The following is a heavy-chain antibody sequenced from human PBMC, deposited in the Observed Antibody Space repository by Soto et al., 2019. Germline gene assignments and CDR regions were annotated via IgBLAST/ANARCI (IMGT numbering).Heavy chain of an antibody. CDR1: GFTFSSYE. Sequence: EVQLVESGGGLVQPGGSLRLSCAASGFTFSSYEMNWVRQAPGKGLEWVSYISSSGSTIYYADSVKGRFTISRDNAKNSLYLQMNSLVAEDTAVYYWARGQYSSGGGYFDYWGQETLVTVSS. D-gene: IGHD6-19*01. J-gene: IGHJ4*02. CDR2: ISSSGSTI. V-gene: IGHV3-48*03. CDR3: ARGQYSSGGGYFDY.